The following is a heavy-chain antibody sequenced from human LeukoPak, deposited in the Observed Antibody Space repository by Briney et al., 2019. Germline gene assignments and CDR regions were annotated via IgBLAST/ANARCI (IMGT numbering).Heavy chain of an antibody. CDR3: ARDGQDDILTGYYDY. Sequence: GGSLRLSCTSSGFRFGDHAMSWVRQAPGKGLEWVSVIYSGGSTYYADSVKGRFTISRDNSKNTLYLQMNSLRAEDTAVYYCARDGQDDILTGYYDYWGQGTLVTVSS. CDR1: GFRFGDHA. D-gene: IGHD3-9*01. V-gene: IGHV3-66*01. CDR2: IYSGGST. J-gene: IGHJ4*02.